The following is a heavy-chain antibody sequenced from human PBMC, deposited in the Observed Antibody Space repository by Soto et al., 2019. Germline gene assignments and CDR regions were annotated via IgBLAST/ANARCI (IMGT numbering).Heavy chain of an antibody. CDR1: GGSISSGGYY. V-gene: IGHV4-31*03. Sequence: QVQLQESGPGLVKPSQTLSLTCTVSGGSISSGGYYWSWIRQHPGKGLEWIGYIYYSGSTYYNPSLKSRVTISVDTYKNQFALKLSSVTAADTAVYYCARVNGIAAAGTVPKFDYWGQGTLVTVSS. J-gene: IGHJ4*02. D-gene: IGHD6-13*01. CDR2: IYYSGST. CDR3: ARVNGIAAAGTVPKFDY.